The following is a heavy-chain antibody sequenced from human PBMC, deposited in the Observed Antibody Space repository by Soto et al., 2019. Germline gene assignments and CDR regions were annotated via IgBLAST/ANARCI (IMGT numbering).Heavy chain of an antibody. CDR1: GFTFSSYW. D-gene: IGHD3-22*01. CDR3: ARVPYYYDSSGYSYWYFDL. J-gene: IGHJ2*01. V-gene: IGHV3-7*03. CDR2: IKQDGSEN. Sequence: EVQLVESGGGLVQPGGSLRLSCAASGFTFSSYWMSWVRQAPGKGLEWVANIKQDGSENYYVDSVKGRFTISRDNAKNSLYLQMNSLRAEDTAVYYCARVPYYYDSSGYSYWYFDLWGRGTLVTVSS.